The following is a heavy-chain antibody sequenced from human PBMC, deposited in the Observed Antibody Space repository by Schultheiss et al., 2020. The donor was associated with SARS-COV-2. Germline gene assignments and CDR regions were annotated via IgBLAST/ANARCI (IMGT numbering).Heavy chain of an antibody. CDR2: INSDGSST. D-gene: IGHD6-13*01. CDR3: ARAGESAAAGHS. J-gene: IGHJ4*02. V-gene: IGHV3-74*01. Sequence: GESLKISCAASGFTFSSYWMHWVRQAPGKGLVWVSRINSDGSSTSYADSVKGRFTISRDNAKNTLYLQMNSLRAEDTAVYYCARAGESAAAGHSWGQGTLVTVSS. CDR1: GFTFSSYW.